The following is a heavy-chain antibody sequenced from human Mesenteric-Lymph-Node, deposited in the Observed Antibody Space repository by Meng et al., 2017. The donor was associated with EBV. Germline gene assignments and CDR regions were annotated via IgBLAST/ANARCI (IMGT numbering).Heavy chain of an antibody. D-gene: IGHD6-19*01. CDR2: NGPYNGDT. Sequence: AQRVQSGAEVKKHGASVTVSCKVSGYTLTELSMHWVRQAPGKGLEWMGWNGPYNGDTNYAQKLQGRVTMTTDTSTTTAYMELRSLRSDDTAVYYCARVDSSGWYGEGVVDYWGQGTLVTVSS. J-gene: IGHJ4*02. V-gene: IGHV1-24*01. CDR3: ARVDSSGWYGEGVVDY. CDR1: GYTLTELS.